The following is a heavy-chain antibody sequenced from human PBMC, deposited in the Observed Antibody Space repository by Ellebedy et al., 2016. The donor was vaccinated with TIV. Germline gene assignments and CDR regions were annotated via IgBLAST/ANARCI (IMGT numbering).Heavy chain of an antibody. D-gene: IGHD3-10*01. J-gene: IGHJ4*02. V-gene: IGHV1-2*02. CDR2: INPHSGGT. CDR3: ARQGPTYCSSTACLPFDY. Sequence: ASVKVSCKASGYTFTGYYMHWVRQAPGQGLEWMGWINPHSGGTNYAQKFQGRVTMTGDTSISTAYMELSRLRSDDTAVYYCARQGPTYCSSTACLPFDYWGQGTLVTVSS. CDR1: GYTFTGYY.